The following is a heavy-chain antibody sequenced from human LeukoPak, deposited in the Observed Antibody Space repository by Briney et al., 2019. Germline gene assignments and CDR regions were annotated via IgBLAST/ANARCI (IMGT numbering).Heavy chain of an antibody. CDR3: AKDARPSY. Sequence: QSGGSLRLSCAASGFTFDDYAMHWVRQAPGKGLEWVSGISWNSGSIGYADSVKGRFTISRDNAKNSLYLQMNSLRAEDMALYYCAKDARPSYWGQGTLVTVSS. J-gene: IGHJ4*02. CDR2: ISWNSGSI. CDR1: GFTFDDYA. V-gene: IGHV3-9*03.